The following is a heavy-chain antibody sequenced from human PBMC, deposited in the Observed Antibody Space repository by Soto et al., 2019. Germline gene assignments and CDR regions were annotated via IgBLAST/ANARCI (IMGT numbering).Heavy chain of an antibody. Sequence: ASVKVSCKASGYTFTSYGISWVRQAPGQGLEWMGWISAYNGNTNYAQKLQGRVTMTTDTSTSTAYMELRSLRSDDTAVYYCARDGESSGYYGWFDPWGQGTLVTVSS. CDR1: GYTFTSYG. J-gene: IGHJ5*02. V-gene: IGHV1-18*01. CDR2: ISAYNGNT. D-gene: IGHD3-22*01. CDR3: ARDGESSGYYGWFDP.